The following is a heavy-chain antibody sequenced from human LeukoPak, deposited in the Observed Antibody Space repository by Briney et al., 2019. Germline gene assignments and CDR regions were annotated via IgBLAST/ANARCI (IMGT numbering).Heavy chain of an antibody. D-gene: IGHD2-2*02. CDR2: IYSGGST. Sequence: GGSLRLSCAASGFTVSSNYMSWVRQAPGKGLEWVSVIYSGGSTYYADSVKGRFTISRDNSKNTLYPQMNSLRVEDTAVYYCARAVVPSAIENYYGMDVWGQGTTVTVSS. J-gene: IGHJ6*02. CDR1: GFTVSSNY. CDR3: ARAVVPSAIENYYGMDV. V-gene: IGHV3-66*01.